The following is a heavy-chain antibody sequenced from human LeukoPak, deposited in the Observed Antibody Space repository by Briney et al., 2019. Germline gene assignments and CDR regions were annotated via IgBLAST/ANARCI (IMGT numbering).Heavy chain of an antibody. CDR3: ARDGYNAFDT. CDR2: IYYSGST. V-gene: IGHV4-59*01. CDR1: GGSISSYY. D-gene: IGHD5-24*01. J-gene: IGHJ3*02. Sequence: ASETLSLTCTVSGGSISSYYWSWIRQPPGKGLEWIGYIYYSGSTNYNPSLKSRVTISVDTSKNQFSLKLSSVTAADTAVYYCARDGYNAFDTWGQGTMVTVSS.